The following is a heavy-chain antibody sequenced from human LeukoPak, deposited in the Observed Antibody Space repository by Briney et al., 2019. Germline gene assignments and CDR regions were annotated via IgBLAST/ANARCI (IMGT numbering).Heavy chain of an antibody. Sequence: GGSLRLSCAASEFTFSNYAMNWVRQAPGKGLEWVSGMSGSGGYTYYRDSVKGRFTISRDNSKNTVYLQMNSLRAEDTAVYYCAKDSGNSGWYVDNWGQGTLVTVSS. V-gene: IGHV3-23*01. CDR1: EFTFSNYA. CDR2: MSGSGGYT. CDR3: AKDSGNSGWYVDN. J-gene: IGHJ4*02. D-gene: IGHD6-19*01.